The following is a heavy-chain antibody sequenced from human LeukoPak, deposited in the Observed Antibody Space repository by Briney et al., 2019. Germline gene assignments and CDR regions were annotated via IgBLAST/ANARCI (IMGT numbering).Heavy chain of an antibody. CDR3: ARLGTVTPLPFDC. V-gene: IGHV4-34*01. CDR1: GFTFSDYY. J-gene: IGHJ4*02. D-gene: IGHD4-17*01. CDR2: INHSGST. Sequence: LRLSCAASGFTFSDYYMSWIRQAPGKGLEWVGEINHSGSTNYNPSLKSRVTISIDTSKNQFSLKLSSVTAADTAVYYCARLGTVTPLPFDCWGQGTLVTVSS.